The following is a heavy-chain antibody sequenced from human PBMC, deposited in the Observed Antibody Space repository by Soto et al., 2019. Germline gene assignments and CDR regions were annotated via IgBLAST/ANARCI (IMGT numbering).Heavy chain of an antibody. CDR2: IIPILGIP. Sequence: QVQLVQSGAEVKKAGSSVTVSCKASGGTFSSSTISWVRQAPGQGLEWMGRIIPILGIPNYAQKFQGGVTFTADKSTGTAYMELRSLRSEDTAVYYCASARGAHQTSVDLWGQGTLVTVSS. CDR1: GGTFSSST. CDR3: ASARGAHQTSVDL. J-gene: IGHJ5*02. V-gene: IGHV1-69*02. D-gene: IGHD3-10*01.